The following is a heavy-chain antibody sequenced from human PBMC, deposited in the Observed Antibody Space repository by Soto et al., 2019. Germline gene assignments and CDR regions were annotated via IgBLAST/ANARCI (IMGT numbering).Heavy chain of an antibody. Sequence: SETLSLTCTVSGGSISGHSWIWIRQPAGRGLEWIGHIYPSGSTSYNPSLRSRVTMSLDTSNNQIFLNLTSVTAADTAVFYCVRGRSYSVYDIWGPGTLVTVSS. J-gene: IGHJ4*02. CDR1: GGSISGHS. CDR3: VRGRSYSVYDI. V-gene: IGHV4-4*07. CDR2: IYPSGST. D-gene: IGHD5-12*01.